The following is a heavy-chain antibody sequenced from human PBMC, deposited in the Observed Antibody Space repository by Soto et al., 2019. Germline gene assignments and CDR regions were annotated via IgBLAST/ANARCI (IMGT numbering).Heavy chain of an antibody. Sequence: SETLSLTYTVSGCSISSGDYYWSWIRQPPGKGLEWIGYIYYSGSTYYNPSLKSRVTISVDTSKNQFSLKLSSVTAADTAVYYCAREDLQLERRLDYWGQGTLVTVS. CDR1: GCSISSGDYY. CDR2: IYYSGST. J-gene: IGHJ4*02. D-gene: IGHD1-1*01. V-gene: IGHV4-30-4*01. CDR3: AREDLQLERRLDY.